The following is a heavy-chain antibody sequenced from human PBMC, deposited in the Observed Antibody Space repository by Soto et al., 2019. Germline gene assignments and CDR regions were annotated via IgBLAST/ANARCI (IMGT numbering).Heavy chain of an antibody. CDR3: ARVEVAGYFDY. CDR2: IWYDGSNK. Sequence: QVQLVESGGGVVQPGRSLRLSCAASGFTFSSYGMHWVRQAPGKGLEWVAVIWYDGSNKYYADSVKGRFTIPRDNSKNTLYLQTNSLRAEDTAVYYCARVEVAGYFDYWGQGTLVTVSS. J-gene: IGHJ4*02. CDR1: GFTFSSYG. V-gene: IGHV3-33*01. D-gene: IGHD6-19*01.